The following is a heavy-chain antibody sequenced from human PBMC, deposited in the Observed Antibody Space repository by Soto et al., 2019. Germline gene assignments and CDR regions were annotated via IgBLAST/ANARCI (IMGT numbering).Heavy chain of an antibody. V-gene: IGHV1-69*12. J-gene: IGHJ6*02. Sequence: QVQLLQSGAEVKKPGSSVRVSCEASGGTFRTYAISWVRQAPGQGLEWMGEIIPIFGTVNYAQKFQGRVPITADESTTTVYMDLRSLRSEDTAVYYCAKGAVAGTPTSYYYYGMDVWGQGTTVTVSS. CDR1: GGTFRTYA. CDR3: AKGAVAGTPTSYYYYGMDV. CDR2: IIPIFGTV. D-gene: IGHD6-19*01.